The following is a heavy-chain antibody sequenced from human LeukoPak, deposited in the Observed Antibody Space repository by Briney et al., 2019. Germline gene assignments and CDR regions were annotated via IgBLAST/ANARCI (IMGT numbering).Heavy chain of an antibody. D-gene: IGHD6-19*01. Sequence: GGSLRLSCARSGFTFSTYAMSWVRQAPGKGLEWVSGISAGGGSTYYADSVKGRFTISRDNSKNTLYLQMNSLRAEDTAVYYCAKHSSGWNGDYWGQGTLVTVSS. V-gene: IGHV3-23*01. CDR1: GFTFSTYA. J-gene: IGHJ4*02. CDR2: ISAGGGST. CDR3: AKHSSGWNGDY.